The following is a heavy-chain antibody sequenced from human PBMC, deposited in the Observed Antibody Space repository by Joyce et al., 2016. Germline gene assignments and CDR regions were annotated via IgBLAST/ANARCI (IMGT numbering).Heavy chain of an antibody. CDR3: ARLRRWSGPSDC. J-gene: IGHJ4*02. CDR1: GFTFSSYW. Sequence: EVQLVESGGGLVQPGGSLRLSCAASGFTFSSYWRYWVRKAPGKGLVWVSRINREGSSTTYADSVKGRFTISRDNAKNTLYLQMNSLRAEDTAVYYCARLRRWSGPSDCWGQGTLVTVSS. CDR2: INREGSST. D-gene: IGHD4-23*01. V-gene: IGHV3-74*03.